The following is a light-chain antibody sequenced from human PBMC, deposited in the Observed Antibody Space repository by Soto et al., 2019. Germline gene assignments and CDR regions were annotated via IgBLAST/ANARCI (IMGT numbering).Light chain of an antibody. CDR3: QQCSSWPYT. J-gene: IGKJ2*01. CDR1: QSVSRS. V-gene: IGKV3-11*01. Sequence: EIVLTQSPATLSLSPGERVTLSCRASQSVSRSLAWYQQKPGQAPRLLIYDASNRAPGIPARFSGSGSGTDFSLTISSLAPEDFAVYYCQQCSSWPYTFGQGTKLDFK. CDR2: DAS.